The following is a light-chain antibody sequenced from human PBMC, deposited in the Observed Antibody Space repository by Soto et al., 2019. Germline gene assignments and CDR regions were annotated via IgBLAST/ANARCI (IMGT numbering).Light chain of an antibody. Sequence: DIQMTQSPSTLSASVGDRVTITCRASQSISDWLAWFQQKPGKAPKVLIYDASTLESGVPSRFSGSGSGTEFTLTISSLQPEDSATYYRQQHNSSPWTFGQGTRVEIK. CDR2: DAS. CDR3: QQHNSSPWT. V-gene: IGKV1-5*01. J-gene: IGKJ1*01. CDR1: QSISDW.